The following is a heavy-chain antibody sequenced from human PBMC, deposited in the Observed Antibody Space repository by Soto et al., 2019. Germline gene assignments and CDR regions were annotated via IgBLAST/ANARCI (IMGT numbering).Heavy chain of an antibody. V-gene: IGHV1-3*01. CDR3: ARSRSLYSSRWYNFDY. J-gene: IGHJ4*02. CDR2: INAGNGNT. Sequence: GASVKVSCKASGYTFTSYAIHWVRQAPGQRLEWMGWINAGNGNTKYSQNFQGRVTITRDTSASTAYMGLSSLRSEDTAVYYCARSRSLYSSRWYNFDYWGQGTLVTVSS. CDR1: GYTFTSYA. D-gene: IGHD6-13*01.